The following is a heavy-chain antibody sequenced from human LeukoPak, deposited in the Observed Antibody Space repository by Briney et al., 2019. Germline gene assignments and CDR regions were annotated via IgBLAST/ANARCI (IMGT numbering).Heavy chain of an antibody. D-gene: IGHD5-24*01. J-gene: IGHJ4*02. Sequence: SETLSLTCTVSGGSISSYYWSWIRQPPGKGLEWIGYIYYSGSTNYNPSLKSRVTISVDTSKNQFSLKLSSVTAADTAVYYCARDRDGSPIDYWGQGTLVTVSS. CDR3: ARDRDGSPIDY. V-gene: IGHV4-59*01. CDR1: GGSISSYY. CDR2: IYYSGST.